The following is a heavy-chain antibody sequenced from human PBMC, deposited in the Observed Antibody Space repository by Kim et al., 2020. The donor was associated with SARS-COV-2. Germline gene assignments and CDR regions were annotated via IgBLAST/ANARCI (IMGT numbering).Heavy chain of an antibody. V-gene: IGHV4-59*13. CDR3: AREGYSSGWGESWFDP. J-gene: IGHJ5*02. Sequence: SETLSLTCTVSGGSISSYYWSWIRQPPGKGLEWIGYIYYSGSTNYNPSLKSRVTISVDTSKNQFSLKLSSVTAADTAVYYCAREGYSSGWGESWFDPWGQGTLVTVSS. CDR1: GGSISSYY. D-gene: IGHD6-19*01. CDR2: IYYSGST.